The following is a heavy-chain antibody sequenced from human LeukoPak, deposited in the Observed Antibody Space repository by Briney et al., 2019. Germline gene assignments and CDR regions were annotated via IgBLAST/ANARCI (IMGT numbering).Heavy chain of an antibody. V-gene: IGHV1-8*03. CDR2: MNPNSGNT. CDR3: ARSGYSYGDPFDY. CDR1: GYTFTSYD. Sequence: ASVKVSCKASGYTFTSYDINWVRQATGQGLEWMGWMNPNSGNTGYAQKFQGRVTITRNTSISTAYMELSSLRSEDTAVYYCARSGYSYGDPFDYWGQGTLLTVSS. J-gene: IGHJ4*02. D-gene: IGHD5-18*01.